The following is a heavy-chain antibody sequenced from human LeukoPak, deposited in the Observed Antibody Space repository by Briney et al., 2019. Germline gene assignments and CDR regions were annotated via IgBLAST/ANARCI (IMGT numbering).Heavy chain of an antibody. J-gene: IGHJ6*03. D-gene: IGHD6-25*01. CDR3: AKGAAYYYYYYMDV. CDR2: INHSGST. V-gene: IGHV4-34*01. Sequence: SETLSLTCAVYGGSFSGYYWSWVRQPPGKGLEWIGEINHSGSTNYNPSLKSRVTISVDTSKNQFSLKLSSVTAADTAVYYCAKGAAYYYYYYMDVWGKGTTVTVSS. CDR1: GGSFSGYY.